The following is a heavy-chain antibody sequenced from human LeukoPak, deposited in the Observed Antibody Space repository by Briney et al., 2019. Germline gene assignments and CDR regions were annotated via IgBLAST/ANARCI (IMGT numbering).Heavy chain of an antibody. CDR2: ISSSGGSI. V-gene: IGHV3-11*04. CDR1: GFTFNDYY. Sequence: GGSLRLSCAASGFTFNDYYMSWVRQAPGKGLEWVSYISSSGGSINYADSVKGRFTISRDNAKNSLYLQMNSLRAEDTAVYYCARGRTYSSSWPFDYWGQGTLVTVSS. CDR3: ARGRTYSSSWPFDY. J-gene: IGHJ4*02. D-gene: IGHD6-13*01.